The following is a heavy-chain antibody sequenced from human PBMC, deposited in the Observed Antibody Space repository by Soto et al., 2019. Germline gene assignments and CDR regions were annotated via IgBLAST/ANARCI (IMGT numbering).Heavy chain of an antibody. J-gene: IGHJ6*02. V-gene: IGHV1-69*01. CDR1: GGTFSSYA. CDR2: IIPIFGTA. Sequence: QVQLVQSGAEVKKPGSSVKVSCKASGGTFSSYAISWVRQAPGQGLEWMGGIIPIFGTANYAQKFQGRVTITADESTSTAYMELSCLRSEDTAMYYCARGGGYCSSTSCEYYYYYGMDVWGQGTTVTVSS. CDR3: ARGGGYCSSTSCEYYYYYGMDV. D-gene: IGHD2-2*01.